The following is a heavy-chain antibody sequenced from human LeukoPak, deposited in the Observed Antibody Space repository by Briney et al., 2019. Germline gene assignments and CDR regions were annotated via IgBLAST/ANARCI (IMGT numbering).Heavy chain of an antibody. V-gene: IGHV4-34*01. Sequence: PSETLSLTCAVYGGSFSGYYWSWIRQPPGKGLEWIGEINHSGSTNYNPSLKSRVTISVDTFKNQFSLKLSSVTAADTAVYYCARVPTVTFFDYWGQGTLVTVSS. D-gene: IGHD4-17*01. CDR2: INHSGST. CDR1: GGSFSGYY. CDR3: ARVPTVTFFDY. J-gene: IGHJ4*02.